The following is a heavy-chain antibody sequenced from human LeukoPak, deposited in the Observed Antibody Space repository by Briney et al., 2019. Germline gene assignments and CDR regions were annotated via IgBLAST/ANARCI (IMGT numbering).Heavy chain of an antibody. CDR2: IYPDDSDT. V-gene: IGHV5-51*01. D-gene: IGHD6-19*01. CDR1: GYSFTNYW. Sequence: GESLKISCKGCGYSFTNYWIGWVRQMPGKGLEWMGIIYPDDSDTRYSPSFQGQVAISADKSISTAYLQWSSLKASDTAMYYCARRAVAGIDYWGQGTLVTVSS. J-gene: IGHJ4*02. CDR3: ARRAVAGIDY.